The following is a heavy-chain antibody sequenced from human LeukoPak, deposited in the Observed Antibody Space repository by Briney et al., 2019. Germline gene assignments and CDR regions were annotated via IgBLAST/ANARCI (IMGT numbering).Heavy chain of an antibody. Sequence: GGSLRLSCAASGFTFISYGMQWVRQAPGKGLVWVSRINNDGSSTSYADSVKGRFTISIDNAKNTLYLQMNSLRAEDTGVYYCARELPREVTLDYWGQGTLVTVSS. J-gene: IGHJ4*02. V-gene: IGHV3-74*01. CDR1: GFTFISYG. CDR2: INNDGSST. D-gene: IGHD2-21*02. CDR3: ARELPREVTLDY.